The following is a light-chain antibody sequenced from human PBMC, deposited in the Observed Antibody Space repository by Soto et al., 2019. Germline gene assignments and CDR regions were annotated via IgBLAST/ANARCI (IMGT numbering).Light chain of an antibody. CDR3: HPSNRYAPGFT. CDR1: QSISSW. Sequence: DIQMTQSPSTLSASVGDRVTITGRASQSISSWLAWYQQKPGKAPKLLVYDASTFEGGVPSRFSGSGSGTECTLTIGSLYSDDFATDSCHPSNRYAPGFTVGGGPKVDIK. CDR2: DAS. V-gene: IGKV1-5*01. J-gene: IGKJ3*01.